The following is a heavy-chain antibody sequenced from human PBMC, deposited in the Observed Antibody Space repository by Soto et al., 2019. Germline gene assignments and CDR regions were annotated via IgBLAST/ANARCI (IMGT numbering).Heavy chain of an antibody. J-gene: IGHJ6*02. CDR1: GGTFSSYA. V-gene: IGHV1-69*01. Sequence: QVQLVQSGAEVKKPGSSVKVSCKASGGTFSSYAISWVRQAPGQGLEWLGGIIPIFGTANYAQKFQGRVTITADESTSTAYMERSSLRSEDTAVYYCARGAFITMIGRYYGMDVWGQGTTVTVSS. CDR2: IIPIFGTA. D-gene: IGHD3-22*01. CDR3: ARGAFITMIGRYYGMDV.